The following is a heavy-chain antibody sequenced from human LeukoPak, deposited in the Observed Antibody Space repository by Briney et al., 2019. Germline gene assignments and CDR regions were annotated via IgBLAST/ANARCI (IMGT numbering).Heavy chain of an antibody. D-gene: IGHD5-18*01. Sequence: GGSLRLSCAASGFTFSSYGTHWVRQAPGKGLEWVAVISYDGSNKYYADSVKGRFTISRDNSKNTLYLQMNSLRAEDTAVYYCAKDPRGYSYGYYFDYWGQGTLVTVSS. CDR2: ISYDGSNK. J-gene: IGHJ4*02. CDR3: AKDPRGYSYGYYFDY. V-gene: IGHV3-30*18. CDR1: GFTFSSYG.